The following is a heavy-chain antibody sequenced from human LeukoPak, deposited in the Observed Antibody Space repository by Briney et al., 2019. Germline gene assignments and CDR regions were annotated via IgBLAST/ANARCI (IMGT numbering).Heavy chain of an antibody. V-gene: IGHV4-59*01. CDR3: ARDNSSSPGDFDY. CDR1: GGSISSYY. CDR2: IYYSGST. J-gene: IGHJ4*02. D-gene: IGHD6-6*01. Sequence: PSETLSLTCTVSGGSISSYYWSWIRQPPGKGLEWIGYIYYSGSTNYNPSLKSRVTISVDTSKNQFSLKLSSVTAADTAVYYCARDNSSSPGDFDYWGQGTLVTVSS.